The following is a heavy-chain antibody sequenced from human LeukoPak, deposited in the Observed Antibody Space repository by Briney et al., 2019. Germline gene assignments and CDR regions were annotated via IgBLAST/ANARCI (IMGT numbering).Heavy chain of an antibody. CDR1: GYSISSGYY. Sequence: SETLSLTCAVSGYSISSGYYWGWIRQPPGEGLEWIGSIYHSGSTYYNPSLKSRVTISVDTSKNQFSLKLSSVTAADTAVYYCARLGGGYDFWSGYHYYFDYWGQGTLVTVSS. CDR2: IYHSGST. D-gene: IGHD3-3*01. CDR3: ARLGGGYDFWSGYHYYFDY. J-gene: IGHJ4*02. V-gene: IGHV4-38-2*01.